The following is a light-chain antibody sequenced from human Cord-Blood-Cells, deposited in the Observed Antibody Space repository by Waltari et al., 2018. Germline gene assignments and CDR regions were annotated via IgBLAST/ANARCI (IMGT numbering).Light chain of an antibody. CDR1: RSISSW. CDR2: DAS. CDR3: QQYNSYWT. V-gene: IGKV1-5*01. Sequence: DIQMTQSPSTLSASVGDRVTITCRASRSISSWLAWYQQKPGKAPKLLIYDASGLESGVPSRFSGSGSGTEFTLTISSLQPDDFATYYCQQYNSYWTFGQGTKVEIK. J-gene: IGKJ1*01.